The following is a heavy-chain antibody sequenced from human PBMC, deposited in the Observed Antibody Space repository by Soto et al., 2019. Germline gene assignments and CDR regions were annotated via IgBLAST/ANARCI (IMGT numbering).Heavy chain of an antibody. V-gene: IGHV1-8*01. J-gene: IGHJ2*01. CDR1: GYTFTSYD. CDR3: ARFILSHWYFDL. Sequence: ASVKVSCKASGYTFTSYDINWVRQATGQGLEWMGWMNPNSGNTGYAQKFQGRVTMTRNTSISTAYMELSSLRSEDTAVYYCARFILSHWYFDLWGRGTLVTVSS. CDR2: MNPNSGNT.